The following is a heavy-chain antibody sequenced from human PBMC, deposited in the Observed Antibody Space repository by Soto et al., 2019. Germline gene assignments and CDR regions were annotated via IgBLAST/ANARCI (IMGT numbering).Heavy chain of an antibody. CDR1: GGTFSSYA. J-gene: IGHJ6*02. V-gene: IGHV1-69*13. CDR3: ARLGAGIANFLSPPYYYYYGMDV. CDR2: IIPIFGTA. Sequence: SVKVSCKASGGTFSSYAISWVRQAPGQGLEWMGGIIPIFGTANYAQKFQGRVTITADESTSTAYMELSSLRSEDTAVYYCARLGAGIANFLSPPYYYYYGMDVWGQGTTVTVSS. D-gene: IGHD6-13*01.